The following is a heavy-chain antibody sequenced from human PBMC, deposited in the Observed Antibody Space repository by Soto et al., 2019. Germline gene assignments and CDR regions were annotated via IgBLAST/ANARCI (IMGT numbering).Heavy chain of an antibody. CDR3: ARFRGGLDY. V-gene: IGHV3-21*01. CDR2: ISSSSSYI. Sequence: EVQLVESGGGLVKPGGSLRLSCAASGFTFSSYSMNWVRQAPGKGLEWVSSISSSSSYIYYADSVKGRFTISRDNAKKSLYLQMSSLRAEDTAVYYCARFRGGLDYWGQGTLVTVSS. D-gene: IGHD3-16*01. CDR1: GFTFSSYS. J-gene: IGHJ4*02.